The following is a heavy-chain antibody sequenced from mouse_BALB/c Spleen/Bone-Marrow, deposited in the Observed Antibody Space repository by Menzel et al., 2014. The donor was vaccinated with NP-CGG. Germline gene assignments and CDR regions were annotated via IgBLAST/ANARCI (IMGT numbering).Heavy chain of an antibody. J-gene: IGHJ3*01. D-gene: IGHD1-1*01. V-gene: IGHV2-6-5*01. CDR2: IWGGGST. CDR1: GLSLTDYG. Sequence: VQLVESGPGLVAPSQSLSITCTVSGLSLTDYGVSWIRQPPGKGLEWLGLIWGGGSTYYNSALKSRLSISKDNSKSQVFLKMNSLQTDDTAMYYCGKHDYGSRFFAYWGQGTLVTV. CDR3: GKHDYGSRFFAY.